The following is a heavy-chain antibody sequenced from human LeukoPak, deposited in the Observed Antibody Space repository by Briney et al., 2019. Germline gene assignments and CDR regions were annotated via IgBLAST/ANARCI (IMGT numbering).Heavy chain of an antibody. V-gene: IGHV3-30-3*01. CDR3: AKAPDPPFSLGRGNYEEDYFDY. CDR2: ISYDGSNK. Sequence: GRSLRLSCAASGFTFSSYAMHWVRQAPGKGLEWVAVISYDGSNKYYADSVKGRFTISRDNSKNTLYLQMNSLRAEDTAVYYCAKAPDPPFSLGRGNYEEDYFDYWGQGTLVTVSS. J-gene: IGHJ4*02. CDR1: GFTFSSYA. D-gene: IGHD1-7*01.